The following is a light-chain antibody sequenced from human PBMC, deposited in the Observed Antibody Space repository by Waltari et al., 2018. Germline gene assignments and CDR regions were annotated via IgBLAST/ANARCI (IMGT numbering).Light chain of an antibody. CDR1: SGSISNSDY. Sequence: QTVVTQEPAFSVSPGGTITLTCALTSGSISNSDYPSWYQQTPGQAPRTLIYSTNIRSSGVPDRFSGSIIGNKAALTITGAQADDESDYYCVLYGGNGIWVFGGGTRLTVL. CDR2: STN. J-gene: IGLJ3*02. V-gene: IGLV8-61*01. CDR3: VLYGGNGIWV.